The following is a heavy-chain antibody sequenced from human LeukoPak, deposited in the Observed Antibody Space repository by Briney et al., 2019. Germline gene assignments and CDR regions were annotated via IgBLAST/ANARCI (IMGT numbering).Heavy chain of an antibody. CDR2: IVPISGTS. CDR3: ARDRGNYYDSSGYYYFDY. J-gene: IGHJ4*02. V-gene: IGHV1-69*01. CDR1: GGTFSSYA. Sequence: GSSVKVSCKASGGTFSSYAISWVRQAPGQGLEWMGGIVPISGTSNYAQKFQGRVTITADESTSTAYMELSSLRSEDTAVYYCARDRGNYYDSSGYYYFDYWGQGTLVTVSS. D-gene: IGHD3-22*01.